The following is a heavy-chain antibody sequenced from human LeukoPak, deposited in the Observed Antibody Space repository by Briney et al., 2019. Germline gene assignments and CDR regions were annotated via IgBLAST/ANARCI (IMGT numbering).Heavy chain of an antibody. CDR2: IYYSGST. CDR1: GGSISSGDYY. Sequence: SQTLSLTCTVSGGSISSGDYYWSWIRQPPGKGLEWIRYIYYSGSTYYNPSLKSRVTISVDTSKNQFSLKLSSVTAADTAVYYCARDSGSQAFDYWGQGTLVTVSS. J-gene: IGHJ4*02. CDR3: ARDSGSQAFDY. V-gene: IGHV4-30-4*01.